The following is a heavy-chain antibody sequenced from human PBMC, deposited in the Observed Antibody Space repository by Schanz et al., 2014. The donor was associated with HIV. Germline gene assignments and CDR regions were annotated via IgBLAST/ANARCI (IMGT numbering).Heavy chain of an antibody. CDR3: AKMARSVAANTNFDY. V-gene: IGHV3-23*01. CDR1: GFNFNNYA. J-gene: IGHJ4*02. Sequence: EVQLLESGGGLEQPGGSLRLSCAASGFNFNNYAMTWVRQAPGKGLEWASSISESGGRTYYADSVNGRFTISRDNSKNTLYLQMTTLRIDDTAVYYCAKMARSVAANTNFDYWGQGTLVTVSS. CDR2: ISESGGRT. D-gene: IGHD6-19*01.